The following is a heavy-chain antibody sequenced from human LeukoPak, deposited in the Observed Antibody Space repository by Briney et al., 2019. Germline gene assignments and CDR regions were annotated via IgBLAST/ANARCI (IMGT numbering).Heavy chain of an antibody. Sequence: GGSLRLSCAASGFTFSSYWMHWVRQAPGKGLEWVAVISYDGSNKYYADSVKGRFTISRDNSKNTLYLQMNSLRAEDTAVYYCARDYPKGNRAGGGTPGNWFDPWGQGTLVTVSS. V-gene: IGHV3-30-3*01. J-gene: IGHJ5*02. CDR3: ARDYPKGNRAGGGTPGNWFDP. D-gene: IGHD3-16*01. CDR2: ISYDGSNK. CDR1: GFTFSSYW.